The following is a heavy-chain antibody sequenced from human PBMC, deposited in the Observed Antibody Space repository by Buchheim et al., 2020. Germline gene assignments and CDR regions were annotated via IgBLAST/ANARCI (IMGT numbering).Heavy chain of an antibody. V-gene: IGHV1-2*04. CDR3: ARGRRGTIFGVVIPLGYYYYGIDV. CDR1: GYTFTGYY. Sequence: QVQLVQSGAEVKKPGASVKVSCKASGYTFTGYYMHWVRQAPGQGLEWMGWINPNSGGTNYAPQFQGWVTMTRDTSISTAYMELSRLRSDDTAVYYCARGRRGTIFGVVIPLGYYYYGIDVWGQGTT. D-gene: IGHD3-3*01. J-gene: IGHJ6*02. CDR2: INPNSGGT.